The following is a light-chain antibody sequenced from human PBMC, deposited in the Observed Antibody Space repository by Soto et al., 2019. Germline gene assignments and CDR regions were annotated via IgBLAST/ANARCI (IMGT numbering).Light chain of an antibody. CDR1: QGISTY. CDR2: AAS. CDR3: QQYNSYWWT. Sequence: DIQMTQSPSSLSASVGDRVTITCRASQGISTYLNWYQQKPGKAPKLLIYAASSLESGVPSRFSGSGSGTEFTLTISSLQPDDFATYYCQQYNSYWWTFGQGTKVDIK. V-gene: IGKV1-5*01. J-gene: IGKJ1*01.